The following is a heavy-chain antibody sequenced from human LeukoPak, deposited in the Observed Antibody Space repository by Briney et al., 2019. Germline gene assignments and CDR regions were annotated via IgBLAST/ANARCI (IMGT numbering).Heavy chain of an antibody. Sequence: SETLSLTCTVSGGSISSSSYYWGWIRQPPGKGLEWIGGIYYSGSTYYNPSLKSRVTISVDTSKNQFSLKLSSVTAADTAVYYCARHPQYSGYVNWGQGTLVTVSS. V-gene: IGHV4-39*01. CDR2: IYYSGST. D-gene: IGHD5-12*01. J-gene: IGHJ4*02. CDR1: GGSISSSSYY. CDR3: ARHPQYSGYVN.